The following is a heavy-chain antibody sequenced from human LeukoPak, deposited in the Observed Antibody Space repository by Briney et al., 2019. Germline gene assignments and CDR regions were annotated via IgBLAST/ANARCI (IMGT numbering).Heavy chain of an antibody. J-gene: IGHJ4*02. Sequence: GGPLRLSCAASGFTFSSYAMSWVGKPQGTGLEWVSAISGSGGSTYYADSVKGRFTISRDNSKNTLYLQMNSLRAEDTAVYYCAKELRSDGPRLWDWGQGTLVTVSS. CDR2: ISGSGGST. D-gene: IGHD2-21*01. CDR1: GFTFSSYA. V-gene: IGHV3-23*01. CDR3: AKELRSDGPRLWD.